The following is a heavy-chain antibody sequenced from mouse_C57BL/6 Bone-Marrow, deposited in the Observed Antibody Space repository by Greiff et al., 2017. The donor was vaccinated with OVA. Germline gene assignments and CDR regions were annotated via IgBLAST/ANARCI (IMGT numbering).Heavy chain of an antibody. Sequence: VQLQQPGAELVKPGASVKLSCKASGYTFTSYWMQWVKQRPGQGLVWIGEIDPSDSYTNYNQKFKGKATLTVDTSSSTAYMQLSSLTSEDSAVYYCARSGAMVTTDFDYWGQGTTLTVSS. CDR3: ARSGAMVTTDFDY. V-gene: IGHV1-50*01. D-gene: IGHD2-2*01. CDR2: IDPSDSYT. J-gene: IGHJ2*01. CDR1: GYTFTSYW.